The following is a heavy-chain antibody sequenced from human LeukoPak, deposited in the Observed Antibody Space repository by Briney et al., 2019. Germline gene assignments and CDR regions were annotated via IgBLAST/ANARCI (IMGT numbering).Heavy chain of an antibody. D-gene: IGHD3-22*01. V-gene: IGHV1-69*13. Sequence: ASVKVSCKASGCIFSSYAISWVRQAPGQGLEWMGGIIPIFGTANYAQKFQGRVTITADESTSTAYMELSSLRSEDTAVYYCARGHYYDSSGYYLDYWGQGTLVTVSS. CDR1: GCIFSSYA. CDR2: IIPIFGTA. J-gene: IGHJ4*02. CDR3: ARGHYYDSSGYYLDY.